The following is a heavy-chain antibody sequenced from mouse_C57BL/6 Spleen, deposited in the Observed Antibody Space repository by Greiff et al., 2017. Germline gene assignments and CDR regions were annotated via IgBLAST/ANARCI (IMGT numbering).Heavy chain of an antibody. V-gene: IGHV3-6*01. J-gene: IGHJ2*01. CDR1: GYSITSGYY. CDR2: ISYDGSN. CDR3: ARDYYGSSYFDD. D-gene: IGHD1-1*01. Sequence: VQLKESGPGLVKPSQSLSLTCSVTGYSITSGYYWNWIRQFPGNKLEWMGYISYDGSNNYNPSLKNRISITRDTSKNQFFLKLNSVTTEDTATYYGARDYYGSSYFDDWGQGTTLTVSS.